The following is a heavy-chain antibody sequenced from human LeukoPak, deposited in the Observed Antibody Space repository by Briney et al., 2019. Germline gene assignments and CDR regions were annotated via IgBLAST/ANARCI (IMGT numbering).Heavy chain of an antibody. CDR1: GYTLTELS. CDR2: FDPEDGET. J-gene: IGHJ3*02. CDR3: ATEKHVDIVATGEAFDI. D-gene: IGHD5-12*01. V-gene: IGHV1-24*01. Sequence: ASVKVSCKVSGYTLTELSMHWVRQAPGKGLEWMGGFDPEDGETIYAQKFQGRVTMTEDTSTGTAYMELSSLRSEDTAVYYCATEKHVDIVATGEAFDIWGQGTMVTVSS.